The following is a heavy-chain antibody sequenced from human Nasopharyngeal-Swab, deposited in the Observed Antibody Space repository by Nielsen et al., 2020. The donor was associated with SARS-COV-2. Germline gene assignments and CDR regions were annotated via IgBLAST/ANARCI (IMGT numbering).Heavy chain of an antibody. CDR2: INPSGGST. CDR3: AREPRYYDYVWGSYRYGYFDY. CDR1: GYTFTSYY. J-gene: IGHJ4*02. D-gene: IGHD3-16*02. Sequence: ASVKVSCKASGYTFTSYYMHWVRQAPGQGLEWMGIINPSGGSTSYAQKFQGRVTMTRDTSTSTVYMELSSLRSEDTAVYYCAREPRYYDYVWGSYRYGYFDYWGQGTLVTVSS. V-gene: IGHV1-46*01.